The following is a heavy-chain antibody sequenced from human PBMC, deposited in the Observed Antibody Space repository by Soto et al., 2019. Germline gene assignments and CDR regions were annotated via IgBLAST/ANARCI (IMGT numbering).Heavy chain of an antibody. CDR3: ARVGPWVPYYYDGSPYTFENWCDP. J-gene: IGHJ5*02. V-gene: IGHV4-38-2*01. D-gene: IGHD3-22*01. CDR2: IYHGGST. Sequence: PSQTMSLTCAVSGYSISSGYYWSWLRQPPGQGLEWIGSIYHGGSTYYNPSLNSRVTLSIDMSNNHVSLILSCVTAADTAVYYCARVGPWVPYYYDGSPYTFENWCDPWGQGSLVTVSS. CDR1: GYSISSGYY.